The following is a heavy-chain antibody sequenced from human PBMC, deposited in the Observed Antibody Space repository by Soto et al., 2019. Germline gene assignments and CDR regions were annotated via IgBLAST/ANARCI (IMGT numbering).Heavy chain of an antibody. CDR3: VKGGWYGSSSPSDR. V-gene: IGHV3-30*18. CDR1: GFTLSRQD. Sequence: QEQLVESGGDVVEPGGSLRLYCAASGFTLSRQDMHWVRQAPGKGLEWVAVLSYDGIAQYYADSVKGRFTMSRDNSKNTQYLQMNSLRVEDAALYYCVKGGWYGSSSPSDRWGQGTLVTVSS. D-gene: IGHD6-6*01. J-gene: IGHJ5*02. CDR2: LSYDGIAQ.